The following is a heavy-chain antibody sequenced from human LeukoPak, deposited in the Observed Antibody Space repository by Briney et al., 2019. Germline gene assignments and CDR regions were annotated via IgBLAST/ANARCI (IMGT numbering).Heavy chain of an antibody. D-gene: IGHD2-15*01. CDR3: ARDMVGAATHAFGI. Sequence: GGSLRLSCAASGFTFDDYAMHWVRQAPGKGLEWVSGISWNSGNIGYADSVKGRFTISRDNAKNSLYLQMNSLRAEDTAVYYCARDMVGAATHAFGIWGQGTMVTVSS. V-gene: IGHV3-9*01. CDR2: ISWNSGNI. CDR1: GFTFDDYA. J-gene: IGHJ3*02.